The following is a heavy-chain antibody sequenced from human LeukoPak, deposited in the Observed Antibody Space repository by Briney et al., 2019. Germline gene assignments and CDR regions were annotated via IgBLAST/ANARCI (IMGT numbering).Heavy chain of an antibody. Sequence: SETLSLTCTVSGYSNSSGYYWGWIRQPPGKGLEWIGSIYHSGSTYYNPSLKSRVTMSVDTSKKQFSLKLSSVTAADTAVYYCARLTSSWYQDWYFDLWGRGTLVTVSS. V-gene: IGHV4-38-2*02. CDR2: IYHSGST. D-gene: IGHD6-13*01. CDR1: GYSNSSGYY. CDR3: ARLTSSWYQDWYFDL. J-gene: IGHJ2*01.